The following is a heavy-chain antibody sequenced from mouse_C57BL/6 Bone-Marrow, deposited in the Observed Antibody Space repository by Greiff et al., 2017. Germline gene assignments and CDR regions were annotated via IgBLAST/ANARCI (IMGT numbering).Heavy chain of an antibody. V-gene: IGHV1-78*01. J-gene: IGHJ4*01. Sequence: VQLQQSDAELVKPGASVKMSCKASGYTFTDYSIHWMKQRPEQGLEWIGDIYPRDGITKYNEKFKGKATLTADKSSSTAYMQLISLTSEDSAVYYCAGRRYLDYYSMDYWGRGTVVIVSS. D-gene: IGHD1-1*01. CDR2: IYPRDGIT. CDR3: AGRRYLDYYSMDY. CDR1: GYTFTDYS.